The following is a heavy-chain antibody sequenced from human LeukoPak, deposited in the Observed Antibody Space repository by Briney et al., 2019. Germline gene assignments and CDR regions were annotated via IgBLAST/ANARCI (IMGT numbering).Heavy chain of an antibody. CDR3: ARVRYYYDSSGYPDFEAFDI. CDR2: IKQDASEK. D-gene: IGHD3-22*01. J-gene: IGHJ3*02. Sequence: QAGGSLRLSCAASGFTFSRYWMTWVRQAPGKGLEWVANIKQDASEKYYVDSVKGRFTISRDNAPNSLYLQMNSLRAEDTAVYYCARVRYYYDSSGYPDFEAFDIWGQGTMVTVSS. CDR1: GFTFSRYW. V-gene: IGHV3-7*01.